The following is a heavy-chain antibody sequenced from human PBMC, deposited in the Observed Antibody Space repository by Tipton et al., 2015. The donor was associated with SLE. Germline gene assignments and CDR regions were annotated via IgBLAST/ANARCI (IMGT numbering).Heavy chain of an antibody. J-gene: IGHJ6*02. Sequence: TLSLTCAVYGGPFSGYYWSWIRQPPGKGLEWIGEINHSGSTNYNPSLKSRVTISVDTSKNQFSLKLSSVTAADTAVYYCARTKRGYYYYYGMDVWGQGTTVTVSS. CDR1: GGPFSGYY. CDR2: INHSGST. V-gene: IGHV4-34*01. CDR3: ARTKRGYYYYYGMDV.